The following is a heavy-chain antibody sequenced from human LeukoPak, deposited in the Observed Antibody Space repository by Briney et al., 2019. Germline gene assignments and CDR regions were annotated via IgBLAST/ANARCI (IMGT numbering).Heavy chain of an antibody. CDR3: AKEPTTGYYYYYYMDV. CDR1: GFTFSSYA. J-gene: IGHJ6*03. V-gene: IGHV3-23*01. CDR2: ISGSGDTT. D-gene: IGHD4-17*01. Sequence: GGSLRLSCAASGFTFSSYAMSWVPQAPGKGLEWVSDISGSGDTTYYADSVKGRFTSSRDNHKNTLYLQMNSLRADDTAVYYCAKEPTTGYYYYYYMDVWGKGTTVIVSS.